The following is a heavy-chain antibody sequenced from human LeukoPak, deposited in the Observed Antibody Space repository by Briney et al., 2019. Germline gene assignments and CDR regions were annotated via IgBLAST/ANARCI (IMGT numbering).Heavy chain of an antibody. CDR3: ARDQALNWNYDSFDF. Sequence: SETLSLTCTVSGDSINSHYWSWIRQPAGKGLEWIGRIYISGATNYNPSLKSRVTMSTDTSKNHVSLKLYSVTAADTAVYYCARDQALNWNYDSFDFWGQGVLVTVSS. D-gene: IGHD1-7*01. CDR1: GDSINSHY. CDR2: IYISGAT. V-gene: IGHV4-4*07. J-gene: IGHJ4*02.